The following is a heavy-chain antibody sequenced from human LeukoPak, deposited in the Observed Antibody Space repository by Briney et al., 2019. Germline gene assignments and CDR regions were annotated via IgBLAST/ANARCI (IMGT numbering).Heavy chain of an antibody. D-gene: IGHD1-26*01. CDR3: ARGPVGGATYYDGDAFDI. V-gene: IGHV4-59*01. Sequence: SETLSLTCTVSGGSMSSYYWSWLRQSPGKGLEWIGYIYYSGSTNHNPSLKSRLSISVDTSKNHFSLKLSSVTAVDTAVYYCARGPVGGATYYDGDAFDIWGQGTMVTVSS. CDR2: IYYSGST. J-gene: IGHJ3*02. CDR1: GGSMSSYY.